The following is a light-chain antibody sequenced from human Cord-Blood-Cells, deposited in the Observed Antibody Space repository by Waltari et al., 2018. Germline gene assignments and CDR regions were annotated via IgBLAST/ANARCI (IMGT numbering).Light chain of an antibody. CDR2: YDS. CDR3: QVWDSSSDHRV. CDR1: NIGSKS. J-gene: IGLJ3*02. V-gene: IGLV3-21*04. Sequence: SYVLTQPPSVSVAPGKTARLTCGGNNIGSKSVHWYQQKPGQAPVLVIYYDSDRPSGIPELFSGANSGNTATLTISRVEAGDEADYYCQVWDSSSDHRVFGGGTKLTVL.